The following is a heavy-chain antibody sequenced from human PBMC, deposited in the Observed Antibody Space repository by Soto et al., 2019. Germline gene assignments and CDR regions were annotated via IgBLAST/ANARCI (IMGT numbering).Heavy chain of an antibody. J-gene: IGHJ6*02. CDR2: INHSGST. D-gene: IGHD3-3*01. V-gene: IGHV4-34*01. CDR1: GGSFSGYY. Sequence: NPSETLSLTCAVYGGSFSGYYWSWIRQPPGKGLEWIGEINHSGSTNYNPSLKSRVTISVDTSKNQFSLKLSSVTAADTAVYYCARGGRSYYDFWSGYYQGPDYYYGMDVWGQGTTVTVSS. CDR3: ARGGRSYYDFWSGYYQGPDYYYGMDV.